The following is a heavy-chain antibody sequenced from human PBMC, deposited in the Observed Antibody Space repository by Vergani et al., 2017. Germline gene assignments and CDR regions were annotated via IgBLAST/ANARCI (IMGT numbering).Heavy chain of an antibody. D-gene: IGHD1-26*01. Sequence: EVQLVQSGAEVKKPGESLKISCKGSGYSFTSYWIGWVRQMPGKGLEWMGIIYPGDSDTRYSPSFQGHVTISADKSISTAYLQWSSLKASDTAMYYCARRVDIVGATDYFDDWGQGTLVTVSS. CDR1: GYSFTSYW. J-gene: IGHJ4*02. CDR2: IYPGDSDT. CDR3: ARRVDIVGATDYFDD. V-gene: IGHV5-51*01.